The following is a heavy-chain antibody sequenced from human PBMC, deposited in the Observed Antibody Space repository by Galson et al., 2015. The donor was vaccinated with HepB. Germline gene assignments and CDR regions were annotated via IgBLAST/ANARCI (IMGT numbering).Heavy chain of an antibody. CDR3: TTHSSGSYYAFVY. V-gene: IGHV3-11*06. D-gene: IGHD1-26*01. J-gene: IGHJ4*02. CDR1: GVTFGDYY. CDR2: ISGGTVFT. Sequence: SLRLSCAASGVTFGDYYMSWVRQAPGKGLEWVSSISGGTVFTNYADSVKGRFTISRDNAKNSLFLQMNSLRADDTAVYYCTTHSSGSYYAFVYWGQGTLVTVSS.